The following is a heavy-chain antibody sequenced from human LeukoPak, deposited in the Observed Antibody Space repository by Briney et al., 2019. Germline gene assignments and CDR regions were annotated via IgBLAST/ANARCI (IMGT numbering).Heavy chain of an antibody. J-gene: IGHJ5*02. V-gene: IGHV3-74*03. D-gene: IGHD5-12*01. CDR2: IHPDGSIT. CDR1: GFTISNYW. CDR3: APQQTYSPYNWFDP. Sequence: GGSLRLSCVGSGFTISNYWMHWVRQAPGTGLVWVSRIHPDGSITTYADSVKGRFTISRDNAKNTLYLQMNSLRAEDTAVYYCAPQQTYSPYNWFDPGAREPWSPSPQ.